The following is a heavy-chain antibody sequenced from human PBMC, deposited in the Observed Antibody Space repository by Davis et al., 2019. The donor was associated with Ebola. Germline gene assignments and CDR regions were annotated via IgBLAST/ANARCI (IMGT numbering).Heavy chain of an antibody. CDR3: ARRLGDSSNMDV. D-gene: IGHD6-13*01. V-gene: IGHV4-61*01. J-gene: IGHJ6*02. CDR1: GGSVSSGSYY. Sequence: SETLSLTCTVSGGSVSSGSYYWNWIRQPPGKGLEWIGNIYSSGSTYYDPSLKSRVTISIDTPKNQLSLILRSVTAADTAVYYCARRLGDSSNMDVWGHGTTVTVSS. CDR2: IYSSGST.